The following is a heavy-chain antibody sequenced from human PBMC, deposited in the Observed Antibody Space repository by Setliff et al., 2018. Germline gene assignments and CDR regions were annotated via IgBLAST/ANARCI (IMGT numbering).Heavy chain of an antibody. J-gene: IGHJ4*02. Sequence: RASVKVSCKVSGYTLTELSMHWVRQAPGKGLEWMGGFDPEDGETIYAQKFQGRVTMTEDTSTDTAYMELSSLRSEDTAVYYCATERLLDYYGSGSYPSFDYWGQGTLVTV. D-gene: IGHD3-10*01. CDR1: GYTLTELS. CDR3: ATERLLDYYGSGSYPSFDY. V-gene: IGHV1-24*01. CDR2: FDPEDGET.